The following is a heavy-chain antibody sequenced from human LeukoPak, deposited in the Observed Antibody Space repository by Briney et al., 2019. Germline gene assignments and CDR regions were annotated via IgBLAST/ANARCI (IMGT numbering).Heavy chain of an antibody. CDR3: ARNFGSRQFDY. Sequence: PGGSLRLSCAASGFTFRTYWMDWVRQAPGKGLEWVANIKQDGSVKNYADSVKGRFTISRDNTKNSLYLEMNSLRGEDTAVYYCARNFGSRQFDYWGQGTLVTVSS. CDR1: GFTFRTYW. V-gene: IGHV3-7*01. CDR2: IKQDGSVK. J-gene: IGHJ4*02. D-gene: IGHD3-10*01.